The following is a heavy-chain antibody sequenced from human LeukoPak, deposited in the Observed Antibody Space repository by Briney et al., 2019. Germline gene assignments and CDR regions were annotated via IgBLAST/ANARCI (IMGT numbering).Heavy chain of an antibody. V-gene: IGHV1-46*01. Sequence: GASVKVSCKASGYTFPSYYMHWVRQAPGKGLKWMGIINPSGGSTSYVQKSQDRVTMTRDMSTSTVYMELSSMRAEDTAVYYCTRDEEYCSSTSCINWGQGTLVTVSS. CDR1: GYTFPSYY. CDR2: INPSGGST. CDR3: TRDEEYCSSTSCIN. J-gene: IGHJ4*02. D-gene: IGHD2-2*01.